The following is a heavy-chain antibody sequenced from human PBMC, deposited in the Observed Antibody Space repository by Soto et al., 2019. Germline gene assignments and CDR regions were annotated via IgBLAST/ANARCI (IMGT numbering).Heavy chain of an antibody. CDR1: GGSFSGYY. CDR2: INHSGST. D-gene: IGHD2-15*01. Sequence: QVQLQQWGAGLLKPSETLSLTCAVYGGSFSGYYWSWIRQPPGKGLEWIGEINHSGSTNYNPSLKSRVTISVDTSKNQFSLNLSSVTAADTAVYYCARVGYCSGGSCYSDYSWFDPWGQGTLVTVSS. J-gene: IGHJ5*02. CDR3: ARVGYCSGGSCYSDYSWFDP. V-gene: IGHV4-34*01.